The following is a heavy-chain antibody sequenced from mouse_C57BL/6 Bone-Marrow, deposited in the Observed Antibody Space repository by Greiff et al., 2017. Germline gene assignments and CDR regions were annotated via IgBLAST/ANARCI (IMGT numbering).Heavy chain of an antibody. D-gene: IGHD1-1*01. Sequence: EVMLVESGGGLVQPGGSLKLSCAASGFTFSDYYMYWVRQTPEKRLEWVAYISNGGGRTYYPDTVKGRFTISRDNAKNTLYLQMSRLKSEDTAMYYCARRVVAPYYYAMDYWGQGTSVTVSS. J-gene: IGHJ4*01. CDR2: ISNGGGRT. V-gene: IGHV5-12*01. CDR3: ARRVVAPYYYAMDY. CDR1: GFTFSDYY.